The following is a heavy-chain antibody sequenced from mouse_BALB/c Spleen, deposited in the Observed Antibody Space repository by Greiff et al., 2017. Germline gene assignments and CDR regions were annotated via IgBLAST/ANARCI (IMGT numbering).Heavy chain of an antibody. CDR2: FYPGSGSI. Sequence: QVQLQQSGAGLVKPGASVKLSCKASGYTFTEYIIHWVKQRSGQGLEWIGWFYPGSGSIKYNEKFKDKATLTADKSSSTFYMELSRLTTEDSAVYFCARNEDGDYDEGDAMDYWGQGTSVTVSS. CDR3: ARNEDGDYDEGDAMDY. V-gene: IGHV1-62-2*01. CDR1: GYTFTEYI. J-gene: IGHJ4*01. D-gene: IGHD2-4*01.